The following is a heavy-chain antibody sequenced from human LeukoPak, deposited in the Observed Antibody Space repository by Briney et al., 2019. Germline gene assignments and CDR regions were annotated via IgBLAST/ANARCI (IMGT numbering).Heavy chain of an antibody. CDR3: AKDGAFVGAYDC. CDR1: GFTFSAYA. V-gene: IGHV3-23*01. CDR2: IGSDNKP. J-gene: IGHJ4*02. Sequence: GGSLRLSCEASGFTFSAYAMTWVRQAPGKGLEWVSSIGSDNKPHYSESVKGRFTISRDNSKNTLYMQMNSLRAEDTAVYYCAKDGAFVGAYDCWGQGTLVTVSS. D-gene: IGHD1-26*01.